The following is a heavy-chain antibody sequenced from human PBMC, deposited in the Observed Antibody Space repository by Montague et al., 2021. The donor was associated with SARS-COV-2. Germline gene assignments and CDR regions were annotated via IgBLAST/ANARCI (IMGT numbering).Heavy chain of an antibody. V-gene: IGHV6-1*01. CDR1: GDSVCSNSAT. D-gene: IGHD1-1*01. J-gene: IGHJ6*02. CDR3: TSGREGNYNVMDV. CDR2: TYYRSKWYN. Sequence: CAISGDSVCSNSATWNWVRQSPSRGLEWLGRTYYRSKWYNDYAVXLRGRVTINPDTSKNQFSLQLNSVTPEDTAIYYCTSGREGNYNVMDVWGQGTTVTVSS.